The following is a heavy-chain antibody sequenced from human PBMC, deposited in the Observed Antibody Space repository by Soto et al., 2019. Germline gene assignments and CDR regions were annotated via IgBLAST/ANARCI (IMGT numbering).Heavy chain of an antibody. Sequence: WASVKVSCKSSGGTFSSHAFSWVRQAPGQGLEWMGGSIPLYSTTDYAQKFQDRVTITADESTNTAYMELSSLRYEDTAVYYCATVSTRDGYISYHFDWWGQGTLVTVSS. V-gene: IGHV1-69*13. D-gene: IGHD5-12*01. J-gene: IGHJ4*02. CDR3: ATVSTRDGYISYHFDW. CDR1: GGTFSSHA. CDR2: SIPLYSTT.